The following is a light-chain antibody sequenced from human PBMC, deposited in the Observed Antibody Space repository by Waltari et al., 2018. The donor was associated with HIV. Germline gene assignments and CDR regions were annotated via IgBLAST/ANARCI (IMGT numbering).Light chain of an antibody. Sequence: QSALTQPASVSGSPGQSITISCTGTSSDVGSYNVVSWYQQHPGKAPKLMIYEDNKRPSGFSNRCAGSKSGNTASRTISWLQAEDAADYYCCSYTGSTTWVFGGGTKLTVL. CDR3: CSYTGSTTWV. CDR2: EDN. V-gene: IGLV2-23*01. J-gene: IGLJ3*02. CDR1: SSDVGSYNV.